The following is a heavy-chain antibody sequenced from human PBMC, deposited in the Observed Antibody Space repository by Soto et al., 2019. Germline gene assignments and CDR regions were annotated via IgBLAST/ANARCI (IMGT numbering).Heavy chain of an antibody. CDR2: ISYDGSNK. CDR1: GFTFSSYG. D-gene: IGHD6-6*01. CDR3: ARPGGQLVPFDN. V-gene: IGHV3-30*03. J-gene: IGHJ4*02. Sequence: GGSLRLSCAASGFTFSSYGMHWVRQAPGKGLEWVAVISYDGSNKYYADSVKGRFTISRDNSKDTVYLQMSSLRVEDTAIYYCARPGGQLVPFDNWGQGTLVTVSS.